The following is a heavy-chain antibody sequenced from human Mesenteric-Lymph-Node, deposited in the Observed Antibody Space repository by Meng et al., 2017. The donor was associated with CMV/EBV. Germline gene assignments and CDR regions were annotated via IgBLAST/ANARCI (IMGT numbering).Heavy chain of an antibody. CDR1: NSSSSYC. Sequence: NSSSSYCWGWVRQPPGKGLEWIGCINYSRSATYYPSLKRRGTISVDTSKNQLSLKLSSVTAADTAVYYCASVNYDILTVVLRYFDYWGQGTLVTVSS. CDR3: ASVNYDILTVVLRYFDY. V-gene: IGHV4-39*01. J-gene: IGHJ4*02. D-gene: IGHD3-9*01. CDR2: INYSRSA.